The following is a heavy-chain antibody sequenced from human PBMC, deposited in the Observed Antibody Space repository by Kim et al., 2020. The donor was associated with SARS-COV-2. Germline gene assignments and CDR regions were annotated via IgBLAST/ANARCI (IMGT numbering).Heavy chain of an antibody. CDR3: ARHRDYSSTWYGFDY. Sequence: GGSLRLSCAASGFTFSSFGMNWVRQAPGKGLEWVSSISSTSTYIDYRDSVKGRFTISRDNATNSLYLQMDSLTAEDTAVYYCARHRDYSSTWYGFDYWGQGALVTVSS. CDR2: ISSTSTYI. D-gene: IGHD6-13*01. CDR1: GFTFSSFG. V-gene: IGHV3-21*01. J-gene: IGHJ4*02.